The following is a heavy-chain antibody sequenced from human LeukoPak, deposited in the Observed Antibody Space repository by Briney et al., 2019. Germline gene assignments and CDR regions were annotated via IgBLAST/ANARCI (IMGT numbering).Heavy chain of an antibody. J-gene: IGHJ4*02. CDR3: ARDRDSGSPDY. CDR1: GFTFSSYS. D-gene: IGHD3-10*01. V-gene: IGHV3-21*01. CDR2: ISSSSSYI. Sequence: GGSLRLSCAASGFTFSSYSMNWVRQAPGKGLEWVSSISSSSSYIYYADSVKGRFTISRDNAKNPLYLQMNSLRAEDTAVYYCARDRDSGSPDYWGQGTLVTVSS.